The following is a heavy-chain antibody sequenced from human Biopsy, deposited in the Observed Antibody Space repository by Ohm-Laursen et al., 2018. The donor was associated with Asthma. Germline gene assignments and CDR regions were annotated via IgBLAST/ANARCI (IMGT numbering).Heavy chain of an antibody. CDR3: AREGVAGTHIED. V-gene: IGHV3-30-3*01. CDR2: ISYDGGSI. D-gene: IGHD6-19*01. Sequence: SLRLSCTASGFAVSRDHMFWVRQAPGKGPEWVAVISYDGGSIYYADSVKGRFTISRDNSKNTLSLQMNSLTAEDTAVYYCAREGVAGTHIEDWGQGTLVTVSS. CDR1: GFAVSRDH. J-gene: IGHJ4*02.